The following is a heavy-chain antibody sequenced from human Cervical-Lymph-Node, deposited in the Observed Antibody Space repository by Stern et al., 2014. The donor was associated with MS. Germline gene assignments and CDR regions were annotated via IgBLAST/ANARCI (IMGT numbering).Heavy chain of an antibody. J-gene: IGHJ4*02. CDR2: IYYSGST. CDR3: ARASSGYYYVLDY. D-gene: IGHD3-22*01. V-gene: IGHV4-59*01. Sequence: QLQLQESGPGLVKPSETLSLTCTVSGGSISSYYWSWIRQPPGKGLEWIGYIYYSGSTNYNPSLKSRVTISVDTSKNQFSLKLSSVTAADTAVYYCARASSGYYYVLDYGGQGTRVTVSS. CDR1: GGSISSYY.